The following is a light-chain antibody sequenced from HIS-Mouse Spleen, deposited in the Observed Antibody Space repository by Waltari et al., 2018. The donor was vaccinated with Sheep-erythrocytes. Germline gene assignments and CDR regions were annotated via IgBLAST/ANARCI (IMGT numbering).Light chain of an antibody. V-gene: IGLV2-23*03. CDR2: EGS. CDR1: SSDVGSYNL. CDR3: CSYAGSSTFFYV. J-gene: IGLJ1*01. Sequence: QSALTQPASVSGSPGQSITISCTGTSSDVGSYNLVSWYQQHPGKAPKLMIHEGSKRASGVSNRFSGSKSGNTASLTISGLQAEDEADYYCCSYAGSSTFFYVFGTGTKVTVL.